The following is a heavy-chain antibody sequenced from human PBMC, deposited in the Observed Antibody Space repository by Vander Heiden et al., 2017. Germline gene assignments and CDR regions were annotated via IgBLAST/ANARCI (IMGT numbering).Heavy chain of an antibody. D-gene: IGHD6-19*01. CDR1: GYTFINFG. J-gene: IGHJ4*02. CDR2: ISAYNGNT. Sequence: QVQLVQSGAEVKKPGGSVKVSCKASGYTFINFGVSWVRQAPGQGLEWMGWISAYNGNTDYSQTFHGRVTMTRDKSTTTEYMELGSLTSDDTAVDDCARGLNGWSDCEYWGQGTLGTVPS. V-gene: IGHV1-18*04. CDR3: ARGLNGWSDCEY.